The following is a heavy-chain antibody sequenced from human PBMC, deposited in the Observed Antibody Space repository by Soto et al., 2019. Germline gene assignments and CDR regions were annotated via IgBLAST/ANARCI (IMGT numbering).Heavy chain of an antibody. D-gene: IGHD2-2*01. CDR3: ARRGYCISNSCPGGINGMDV. J-gene: IGHJ6*02. Sequence: GESPKISCKGPGYRFSSSWMGCEHQMHGKGLEWMGIIYPGDSDTRYSPSFQGQVTISADKSISTAYLQWSSLKASDTAMYYCARRGYCISNSCPGGINGMDVWGQGTTVTVSS. CDR2: IYPGDSDT. V-gene: IGHV5-51*07. CDR1: GYRFSSSW.